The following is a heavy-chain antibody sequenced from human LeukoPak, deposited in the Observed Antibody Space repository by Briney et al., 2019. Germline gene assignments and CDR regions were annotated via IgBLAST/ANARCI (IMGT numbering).Heavy chain of an antibody. CDR1: GXTXXXYA. CDR3: XXXXXXXXXXXGXWPPDAFDI. CDR2: ISGSGGST. J-gene: IGHJ3*02. V-gene: IGHV3-23*01. Sequence: SGXTXXXYAMSWVRQAPGKGLXWVSAISGSGGSTYYADSVKGRFTISRDNSKNTLYLQMNSLRAGDTAVYYXXXXXXXXXXXXGXWPPDAFDIWGQGTMVTVSS.